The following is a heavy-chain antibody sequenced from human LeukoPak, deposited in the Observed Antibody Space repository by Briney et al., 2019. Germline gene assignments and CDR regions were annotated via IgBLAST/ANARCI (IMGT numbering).Heavy chain of an antibody. CDR3: ARHGYGDGRFSYFDY. D-gene: IGHD4-17*01. V-gene: IGHV4-59*08. CDR2: IYYSGST. Sequence: SETLSLTCTVSGGSISSYYWSWIRQPPGKGLEWIGYIYYSGSTNYNPSLKSRVTISVDTSKNQFSLKLSSVTAADTAVYYCARHGYGDGRFSYFDYWGQGTLVTVSS. CDR1: GGSISSYY. J-gene: IGHJ4*02.